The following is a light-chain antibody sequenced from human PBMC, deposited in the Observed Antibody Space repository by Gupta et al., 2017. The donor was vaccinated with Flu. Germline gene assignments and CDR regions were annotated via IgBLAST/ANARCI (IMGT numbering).Light chain of an antibody. CDR1: NGDIGSYYL. CDR3: SSYAGGDTWV. V-gene: IGLV2-23*01. Sequence: CALPGQSITNLCIGSNGDIGSYYLVSWYQQRPGKAPKLLIYEASERPSGISDRFSASKSGSTASLTISGLQADDEADYYCSSYAGGDTWVFGGGTKLTVL. CDR2: EAS. J-gene: IGLJ3*02.